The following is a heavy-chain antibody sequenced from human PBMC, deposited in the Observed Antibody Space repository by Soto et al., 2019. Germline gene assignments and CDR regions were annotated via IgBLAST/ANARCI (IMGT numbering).Heavy chain of an antibody. CDR1: GASMRSYY. CDR3: ARDLRCCGLDG. CDR2: IFYSGST. Sequence: LSETLSLTCNVSGASMRSYYWTWMRLSPGKGLEWIGDIFYSGSTNLNPSLRSRLSISIDTSKNKFSLMLNSVTAADTAVYYCARDLRCCGLDGWGQGTTVTVSS. J-gene: IGHJ6*02. V-gene: IGHV4-59*01. D-gene: IGHD2-15*01.